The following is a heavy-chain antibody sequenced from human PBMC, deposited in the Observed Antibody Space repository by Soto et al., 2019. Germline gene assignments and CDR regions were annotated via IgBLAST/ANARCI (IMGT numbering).Heavy chain of an antibody. CDR1: GGTFSDYA. CDR2: IVPRFGSP. CDR3: ERDRIQLRLGKYYFNGMDV. V-gene: IGHV1-69*06. J-gene: IGHJ6*02. Sequence: QVQLVQSGAEMRKPGSSLRVSCKASGGTFSDYAFSWVRQAPGQGLEWMGGIVPRFGSPNYAQKFGGRVTITADTSSSTVYMALSSLRFDDTAVYFCERDRIQLRLGKYYFNGMDVWGQGTTIIVSS. D-gene: IGHD3-16*01.